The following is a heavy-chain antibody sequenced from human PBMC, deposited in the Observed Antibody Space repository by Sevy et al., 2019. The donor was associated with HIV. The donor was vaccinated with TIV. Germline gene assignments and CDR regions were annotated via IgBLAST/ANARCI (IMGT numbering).Heavy chain of an antibody. J-gene: IGHJ4*02. D-gene: IGHD6-19*01. CDR3: ARHAGYSSGWLYYFDY. Sequence: SETLSLTCTVSGGSISSSSYYWGWIRQPPGKGLEWIGSIYYSGSTYYNPSLKSRVTISVDTSKNQFSLKRSSVTAADTAVYYCARHAGYSSGWLYYFDYWGQGTLVTVSS. CDR1: GGSISSSSYY. CDR2: IYYSGST. V-gene: IGHV4-39*01.